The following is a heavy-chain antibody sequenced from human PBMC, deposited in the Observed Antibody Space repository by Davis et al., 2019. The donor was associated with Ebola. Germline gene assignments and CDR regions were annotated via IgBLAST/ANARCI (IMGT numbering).Heavy chain of an antibody. Sequence: GESLKISCAASGFTFSSYGMHWVRQAPGKGLEWVAVIWYDGSNKYYADSVKGRFTISRDNFKNTLYLQMNSLRAEDTAVYYCAMGGQTYDYWGQGTLVTVSS. D-gene: IGHD1-26*01. CDR1: GFTFSSYG. CDR2: IWYDGSNK. J-gene: IGHJ4*02. V-gene: IGHV3-33*01. CDR3: AMGGQTYDY.